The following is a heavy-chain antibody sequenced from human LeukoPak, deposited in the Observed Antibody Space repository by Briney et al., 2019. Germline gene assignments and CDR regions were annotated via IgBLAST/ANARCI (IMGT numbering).Heavy chain of an antibody. D-gene: IGHD2-8*01. CDR3: ARGAVLMDY. CDR2: INHSGST. V-gene: IGHV4-34*01. CDR1: GGSFSGYY. J-gene: IGHJ4*02. Sequence: SETLSLTCAVYGGSFSGYYWSWIRQPPGKGLEWIGEINHSGSTNYNPSLKSRVTISVDTSKNQFSLKPSSVTAADTAVYYCARGAVLMDYWGQGTLVTVSS.